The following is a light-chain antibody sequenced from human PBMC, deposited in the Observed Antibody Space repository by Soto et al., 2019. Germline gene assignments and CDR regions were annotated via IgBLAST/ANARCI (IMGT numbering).Light chain of an antibody. J-gene: IGLJ2*01. V-gene: IGLV2-14*01. CDR1: SSDVGGYNY. Sequence: QSALTQPASVSGSPGQSITISCTGTSSDVGGYNYLSWYQQHPGKAPKLMIYEVSNRPSGVSNRFSGSKSGNTASLTISGLQAEDEAVYYCSSYTTTSTVVFGEGTKLTVL. CDR2: EVS. CDR3: SSYTTTSTVV.